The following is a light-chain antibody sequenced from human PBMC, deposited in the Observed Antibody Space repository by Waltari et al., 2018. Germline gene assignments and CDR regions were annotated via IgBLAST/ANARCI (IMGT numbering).Light chain of an antibody. CDR1: SSHVRSYNS. CDR2: AVT. V-gene: IGLV2-23*02. J-gene: IGLJ1*01. Sequence: QSALTQPASVSGSPGQSITLTCTGTSSHVRSYNSVSWYQQYPGKAPKLLIYAVTQRPSGVSDRFSGSKSGNTASLTISGLQAEDEADYYCCSYAGDSLYVFGTGTTVTV. CDR3: CSYAGDSLYV.